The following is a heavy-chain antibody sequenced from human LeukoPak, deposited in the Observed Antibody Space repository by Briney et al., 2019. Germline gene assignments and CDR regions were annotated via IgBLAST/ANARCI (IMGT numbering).Heavy chain of an antibody. Sequence: GGSLRLSCVVSEFSVGYYATAWVRQAPGKGLEWVSGIYGSGTGTFYTDAVQGRFTISKDNSKNIVYLQMNSLRVEDTAIYRCVKDLTYGDGRWEFDVWGQGTLVIVSS. V-gene: IGHV3-23*01. CDR2: IYGSGTGT. J-gene: IGHJ5*02. CDR3: VKDLTYGDGRWEFDV. D-gene: IGHD2-8*01. CDR1: EFSVGYYA.